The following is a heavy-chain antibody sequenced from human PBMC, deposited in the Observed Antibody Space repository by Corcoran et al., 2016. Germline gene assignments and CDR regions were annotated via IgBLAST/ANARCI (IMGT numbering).Heavy chain of an antibody. CDR2: IIPIFGTA. D-gene: IGHD2-15*01. V-gene: IGHV1-69*19. CDR3: ARADERYCSGGSCYGPGAFDI. CDR1: GGTFSSYA. J-gene: IGHJ3*02. Sequence: QVQLVQSGAEVKKPGSSVKVSCKASGGTFSSYAISWVRQAPGQGLEWMGGIIPIFGTANYAQKFQGRVTITADESTSTAYMELSSLRSEDTAVYYCARADERYCSGGSCYGPGAFDIWGQGTMVTVSS.